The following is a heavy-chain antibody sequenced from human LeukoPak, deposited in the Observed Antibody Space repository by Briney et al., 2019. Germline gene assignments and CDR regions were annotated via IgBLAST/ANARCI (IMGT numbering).Heavy chain of an antibody. CDR3: ARGNLVATLYFDY. V-gene: IGHV4-34*01. CDR1: GGSFSGYY. J-gene: IGHJ4*02. CDR2: INHSGST. Sequence: SETLSLTCAVYGGSFSGYYWSWIRQPPGKGLEWIGEINHSGSTNYNPSLKSRVTISVDTSKNQFSLKLSSVTAADTAVYYCARGNLVATLYFDYWGQGALVTVSS. D-gene: IGHD5-12*01.